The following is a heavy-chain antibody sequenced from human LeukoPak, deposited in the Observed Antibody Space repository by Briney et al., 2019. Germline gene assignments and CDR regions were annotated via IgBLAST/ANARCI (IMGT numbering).Heavy chain of an antibody. D-gene: IGHD3-9*01. CDR1: GGSFSGYY. Sequence: PSETLSLTCAVYGGSFSGYYWSWIRQPPGKGLEWIGEINHSGSTNYNPSLKSRVTISVDTSKNQLSLKLSSVTAADTAVYYCARGRLYYDILTGSYYYYYYYMDVWGKGTTVTVSS. V-gene: IGHV4-34*01. CDR3: ARGRLYYDILTGSYYYYYYYMDV. CDR2: INHSGST. J-gene: IGHJ6*03.